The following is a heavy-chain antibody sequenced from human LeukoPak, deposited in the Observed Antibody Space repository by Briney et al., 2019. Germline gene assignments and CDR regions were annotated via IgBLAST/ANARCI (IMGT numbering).Heavy chain of an antibody. CDR3: ATGIAVYGMDV. CDR2: IIWSSGSI. CDR1: GFSFDDYA. D-gene: IGHD6-13*01. Sequence: GGSLRLSCAASGFSFDDYAMHWVRQAPGKGLEWVSGIIWSSGSIGYADSVKGRFTISRDNAKNSLYLQMNSLRAEDTALYYCATGIAVYGMDVWGQGTTVTVSS. J-gene: IGHJ6*02. V-gene: IGHV3-9*01.